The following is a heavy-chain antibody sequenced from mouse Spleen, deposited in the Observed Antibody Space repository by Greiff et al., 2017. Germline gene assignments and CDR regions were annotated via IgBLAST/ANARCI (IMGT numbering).Heavy chain of an antibody. V-gene: IGHV1-4*01. CDR2: INPSSGYT. D-gene: IGHD4-1*01. CDR1: GYTFTSYT. CDR3: AREGITGTGAMDY. Sequence: QVQLKQSGAELARPGASVKMSCKASGYTFTSYTMHWVKQRPGQGLEWIGYINPSSGYTKYNQKFKDKATLTADKSSSTAYMQLSSLTSEDSAVYYCAREGITGTGAMDYWGQGTSVTVSS. J-gene: IGHJ4*01.